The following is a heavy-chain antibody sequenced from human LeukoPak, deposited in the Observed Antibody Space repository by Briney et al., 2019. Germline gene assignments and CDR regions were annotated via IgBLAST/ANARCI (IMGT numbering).Heavy chain of an antibody. Sequence: ASVKVSCKASGYTFIGYYLHWVRQAPGQGLEWMGWINPNSGGTKYAQKFQGRVTMTRDTSISTAYMELTTLTSDDTAVYYCARGWSETDSYYGSGKLDYWGQGSLVTVSS. D-gene: IGHD3-10*01. CDR3: ARGWSETDSYYGSGKLDY. V-gene: IGHV1-2*02. J-gene: IGHJ4*02. CDR1: GYTFIGYY. CDR2: INPNSGGT.